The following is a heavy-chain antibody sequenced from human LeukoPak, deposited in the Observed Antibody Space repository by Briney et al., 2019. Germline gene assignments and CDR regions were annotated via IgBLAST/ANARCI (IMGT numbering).Heavy chain of an antibody. D-gene: IGHD3-10*01. CDR1: GFTFSYYA. CDR3: AKDLSPYGSGSKTYDF. V-gene: IGHV3-23*01. CDR2: TSSTGDTT. J-gene: IGHJ4*02. Sequence: GGSLRLSCAASGFTFSYYAMNWVRQAPGKGLEWVAATSSTGDTTYYADSVKGRFTISRDNSKNTLFLQMTSLRAEDTALYYCAKDLSPYGSGSKTYDFWGQGTLVAVSS.